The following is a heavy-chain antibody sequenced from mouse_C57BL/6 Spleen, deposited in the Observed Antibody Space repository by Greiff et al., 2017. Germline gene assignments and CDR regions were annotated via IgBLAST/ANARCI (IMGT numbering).Heavy chain of an antibody. J-gene: IGHJ2*01. D-gene: IGHD4-1*01. V-gene: IGHV1-42*01. CDR3: ARRTGRYFDD. CDR1: GYSFTGYY. Sequence: EVQLQQSGPELVKPGASVKISCKASGYSFTGYYMHWVKQSPEQSLEWIGEINPSTGGTTYNQKFKAKATLTVDKASSTAYMQLKSLTSEDAAVYYCARRTGRYFDDWGQGTTLTVSS. CDR2: INPSTGGT.